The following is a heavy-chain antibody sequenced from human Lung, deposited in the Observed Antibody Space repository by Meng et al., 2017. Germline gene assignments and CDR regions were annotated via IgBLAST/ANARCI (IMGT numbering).Heavy chain of an antibody. D-gene: IGHD4-11*01. CDR2: INHSGST. V-gene: IGHV4-34*01. J-gene: IGHJ4*01. CDR1: GGSFSDYY. Sequence: SETLSLTCVVSGGSFSDYYWSWIRQPPGKGLEWIGEINHSGSTNYNPSLESRATISVDTSQNNLSLKLSSVTAADSAVYYCARGPTTMAHDFDYWGQGTQVTGAS. CDR3: ARGPTTMAHDFDY.